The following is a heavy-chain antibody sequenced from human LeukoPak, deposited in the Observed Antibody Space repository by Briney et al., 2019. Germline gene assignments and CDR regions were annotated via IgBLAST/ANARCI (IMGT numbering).Heavy chain of an antibody. D-gene: IGHD3-22*01. CDR2: IYYSGIT. Sequence: PSETLSLTCTVSGGSISSSSYYWGWIRQPPGKGLEWIGSIYYSGITYYNPSLKSRVTISVDTSKNQFSLKLSSVTAADTAVYYCARDAYYYDSSGSWFDYWGQGTLVTVSS. J-gene: IGHJ4*02. CDR1: GGSISSSSYY. CDR3: ARDAYYYDSSGSWFDY. V-gene: IGHV4-39*07.